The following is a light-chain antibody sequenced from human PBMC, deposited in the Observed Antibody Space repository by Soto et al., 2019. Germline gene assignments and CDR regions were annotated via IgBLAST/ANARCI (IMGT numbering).Light chain of an antibody. V-gene: IGKV4-1*01. CDR1: QSVLYSSNNKNY. CDR3: QQYYSNTWT. CDR2: WAS. J-gene: IGKJ1*01. Sequence: DIVMTQSPDSLAASLGEGATINCMSSQSVLYSSNNKNYLAWYQQTKGQTPKLLIYWASTRESGVPDRFSGSGSGTDFTLTISRLQAEDVEVYYCQQYYSNTWTFGQGTKVDIK.